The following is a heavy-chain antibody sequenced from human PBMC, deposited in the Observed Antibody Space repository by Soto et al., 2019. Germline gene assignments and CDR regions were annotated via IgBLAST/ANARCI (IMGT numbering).Heavy chain of an antibody. CDR3: ARDHAVVKTAFDY. CDR1: GFTFSSYA. J-gene: IGHJ4*02. Sequence: QVQLVESGGGVVQPGRSLRLSCAASGFTFSSYAMHWVRQAPGKGLEWVAVISYDGSNKYYADSVKGRFTISRDNSKNTLYLQMNSLRAEDTAVYYCARDHAVVKTAFDYWGQGTLVTVSS. V-gene: IGHV3-30-3*01. D-gene: IGHD2-15*01. CDR2: ISYDGSNK.